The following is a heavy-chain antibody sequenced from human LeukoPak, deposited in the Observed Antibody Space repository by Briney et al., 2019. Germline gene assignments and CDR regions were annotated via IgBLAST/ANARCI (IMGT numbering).Heavy chain of an antibody. J-gene: IGHJ3*02. CDR3: ARRRYSSGWTWAFDI. Sequence: GGSLRLSCAASGFTFSSYSMNWVRQATGKGLEWVSSISSSSSYIYYADSVKGRFTISRDNAKNSLYLQMNSLRAEDTAVYYCARRRYSSGWTWAFDIWGQGTMVTVSS. V-gene: IGHV3-21*01. CDR2: ISSSSSYI. CDR1: GFTFSSYS. D-gene: IGHD6-19*01.